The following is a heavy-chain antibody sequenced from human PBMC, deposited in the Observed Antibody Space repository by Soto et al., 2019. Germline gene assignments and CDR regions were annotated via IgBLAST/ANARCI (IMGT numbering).Heavy chain of an antibody. Sequence: PGGSLRLSCAASGFTFDDYAMHWVRQAPGKGLERVSGISWNSGSIGYADSVKGRFTISRDNAKNSRYLQINSLRAEDTALYYCAKDMGGGGYCSGGSCYRGFYYYYGMDVWGQGTTVTVSS. CDR1: GFTFDDYA. CDR2: ISWNSGSI. J-gene: IGHJ6*02. V-gene: IGHV3-9*01. CDR3: AKDMGGGGYCSGGSCYRGFYYYYGMDV. D-gene: IGHD2-15*01.